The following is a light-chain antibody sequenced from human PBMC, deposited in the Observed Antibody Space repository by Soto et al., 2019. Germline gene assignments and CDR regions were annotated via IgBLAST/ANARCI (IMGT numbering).Light chain of an antibody. CDR2: GAS. CDR1: QSVSSY. Sequence: EIVLTQSPATLYLSPGERATLSCRASQSVSSYLAWYQQKPGQAPRLLIYGASSRATGIPDRFSGSGSGTDFTLTISRLEPEDFAVYYCQQYGSSPLWTFGQGTKVEIK. V-gene: IGKV3-20*01. J-gene: IGKJ1*01. CDR3: QQYGSSPLWT.